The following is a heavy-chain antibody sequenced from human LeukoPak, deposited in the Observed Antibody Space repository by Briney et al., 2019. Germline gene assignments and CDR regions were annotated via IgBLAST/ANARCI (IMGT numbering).Heavy chain of an antibody. D-gene: IGHD7-27*01. V-gene: IGHV1-2*02. CDR2: IHPGRGDT. J-gene: IGHJ4*02. CDR1: GYTFTGHY. Sequence: ASVKVSFKALGYTFTGHYFHWLRQAPGQGLEWMGWIHPGRGDTNYAQKFQGRVSLTRDTSISTAYMELSRLTSDDTAVYYCARDHNWGPDYWGQGTLVSVSS. CDR3: ARDHNWGPDY.